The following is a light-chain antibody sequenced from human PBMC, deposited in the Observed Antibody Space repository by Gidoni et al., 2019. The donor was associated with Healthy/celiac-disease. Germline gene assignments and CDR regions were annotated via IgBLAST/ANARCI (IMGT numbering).Light chain of an antibody. CDR3: QQYYSPWT. Sequence: DIVMTQYPASLAVSLGESATINCKSSQSVLYSYNNKNYLAWYQQKPGQPPKLLIYWACTRESGVPDRCSGSGSGIDFTLTISSLQAEDVAVYYCQQYYSPWTFGQGTKVEIK. CDR1: QSVLYSYNNKNY. CDR2: WAC. J-gene: IGKJ1*01. V-gene: IGKV4-1*01.